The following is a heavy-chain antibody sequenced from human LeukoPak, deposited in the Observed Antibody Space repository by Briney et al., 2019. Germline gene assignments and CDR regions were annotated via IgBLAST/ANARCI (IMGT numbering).Heavy chain of an antibody. Sequence: GGSLRHSCAASGFTFSSYWMHWLPPAPGKGLVWVSRINSDGSSTSYADSVRGRFTISTDNAKITLYLQMDSLRAEDTAVYYCARAWYSSSWYIDYWGQGTLVTVSS. CDR2: INSDGSST. CDR3: ARAWYSSSWYIDY. D-gene: IGHD6-13*01. J-gene: IGHJ4*02. CDR1: GFTFSSYW. V-gene: IGHV3-74*01.